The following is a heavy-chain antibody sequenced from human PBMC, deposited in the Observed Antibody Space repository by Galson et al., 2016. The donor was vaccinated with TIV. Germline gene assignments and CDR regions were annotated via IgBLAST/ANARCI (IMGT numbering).Heavy chain of an antibody. CDR2: ISYDGSGK. V-gene: IGHV3-30-3*01. D-gene: IGHD1-1*01. CDR1: GFTFNYYP. Sequence: SLRLSCADAGFTFNYYPMHWVRRAPGKGLEWVAVISYDGSGKYYSDSVKGRFTISRDNSKNTLYLQMNSLRPEDTAVFYCAKEVQRRLPYWGQGTLVTVSS. J-gene: IGHJ4*02. CDR3: AKEVQRRLPY.